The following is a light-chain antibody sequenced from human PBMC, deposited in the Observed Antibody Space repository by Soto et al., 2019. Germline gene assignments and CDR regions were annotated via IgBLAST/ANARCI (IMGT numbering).Light chain of an antibody. CDR2: DVS. Sequence: SXLXXXASXXGSPGQSITISCTXXXXEFGGYHYVSWYQQHPGKAPKLMIYDVSNRPSGVSNRFSGSKSGNTASLTISGLQAEDEADYYCSSYTSSSTSYVFGTGTKVTVL. CDR1: XXEFGGYHY. J-gene: IGLJ1*01. V-gene: IGLV2-14*01. CDR3: SSYTSSSTSYV.